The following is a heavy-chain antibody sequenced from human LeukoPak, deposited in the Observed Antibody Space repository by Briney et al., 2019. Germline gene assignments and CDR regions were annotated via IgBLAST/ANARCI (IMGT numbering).Heavy chain of an antibody. V-gene: IGHV1-2*02. D-gene: IGHD2-15*01. CDR3: AMSIVVVVAATNNVGWFDP. CDR1: GYTFTGYY. J-gene: IGHJ5*02. Sequence: ASAKVSCKASGYTFTGYYMHWVRQAPGQGLEWMGWINPNSGGTNYAQKFQGRVTMTRDTSISTAYMELSRLRSDDTAVYYCAMSIVVVVAATNNVGWFDPWGQGTLVTVSS. CDR2: INPNSGGT.